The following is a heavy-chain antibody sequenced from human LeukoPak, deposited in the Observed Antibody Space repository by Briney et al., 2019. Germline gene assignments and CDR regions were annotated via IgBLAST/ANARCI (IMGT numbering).Heavy chain of an antibody. Sequence: PSETLSLTCAVYGGSFSGYYWNWIRQPPGKGLEWIGEINHGGSTNYNPSLKGRVTISVDTSKNQFSLKLRSVTAADTAAYYCARSYDIVTGYYAIDYWGQGALVTVST. CDR2: INHGGST. V-gene: IGHV4-34*01. CDR3: ARSYDIVTGYYAIDY. J-gene: IGHJ4*02. D-gene: IGHD3-9*01. CDR1: GGSFSGYY.